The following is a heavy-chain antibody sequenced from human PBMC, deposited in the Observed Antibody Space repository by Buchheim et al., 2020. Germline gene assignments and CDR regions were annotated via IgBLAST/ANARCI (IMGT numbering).Heavy chain of an antibody. CDR2: ISFSGADT. CDR1: GFTFSSYA. J-gene: IGHJ4*02. V-gene: IGHV3-23*01. CDR3: ARSLSSPRPYHFDS. Sequence: EVQLLESGGGLVQPGGSVRLSCAASGFTFSSYALSWVRQAPGKGLEWVSVISFSGADTYYTDSVGGRFTISRDYSKNTLFLLMNGLRVEDSAIYYCARSLSSPRPYHFDSWGQGTL. D-gene: IGHD6-6*01.